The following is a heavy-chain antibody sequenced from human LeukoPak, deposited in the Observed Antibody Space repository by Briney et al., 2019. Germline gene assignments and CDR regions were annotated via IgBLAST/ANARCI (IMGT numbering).Heavy chain of an antibody. CDR3: AKGFMSSGWYFDY. CDR1: GLTFSSHA. D-gene: IGHD6-19*01. V-gene: IGHV3-23*01. CDR2: ISGSGGST. Sequence: PGGSLRLSCAASGLTFSSHAMSWVRQSPGKGLEWVSAISGSGGSTYYADSVKGRFTISRDNSKNTLYLQMNSLRAEDTAVYYCAKGFMSSGWYFDYWGQGTLVTVSS. J-gene: IGHJ4*02.